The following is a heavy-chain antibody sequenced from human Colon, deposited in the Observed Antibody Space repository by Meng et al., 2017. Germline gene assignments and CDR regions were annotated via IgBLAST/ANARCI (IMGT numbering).Heavy chain of an antibody. CDR2: IWYDGSNK. V-gene: IGHV3-33*01. CDR3: ARESCWSGKPNDDHGMDV. CDR1: GFTFRSHG. Sequence: GGSLRLSCAASGFTFRSHGMHWVRQAPGKGLEWVAVIWYDGSNKNYADSVKGRFTISRDNSKNTVFLQLNSLRAEDTALYNCARESCWSGKPNDDHGMDVWGQGTTVTVSS. J-gene: IGHJ6*02. D-gene: IGHD1-1*01.